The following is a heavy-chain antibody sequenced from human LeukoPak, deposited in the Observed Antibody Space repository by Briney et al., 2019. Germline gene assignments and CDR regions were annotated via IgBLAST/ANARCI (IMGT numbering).Heavy chain of an antibody. CDR3: ARGLEGNDY. CDR1: GSTFSSYW. Sequence: PGGSLRLSCAASGSTFSSYWMSWVRQAPGKGLEWVANIKQDGSEKYYVDSVKGRFTISRDNAKNSLYLQMNSLRAEDTAVYYCARGLEGNDYWGQGTLVTVSS. D-gene: IGHD1-1*01. CDR2: IKQDGSEK. V-gene: IGHV3-7*01. J-gene: IGHJ4*02.